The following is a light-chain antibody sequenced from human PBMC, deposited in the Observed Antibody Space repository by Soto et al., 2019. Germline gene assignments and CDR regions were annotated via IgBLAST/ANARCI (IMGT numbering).Light chain of an antibody. Sequence: QSALTPPPSASGTPGQRITISCSGSTSNIESHSVNWYQQVPGTAPKLLIKTNNQRPSGVPDRFSGSKSGASASLAISGLQSEDEATYYCATWDDSRKGVFGTGPKVTVL. J-gene: IGLJ1*01. CDR2: TNN. CDR3: ATWDDSRKGV. CDR1: TSNIESHS. V-gene: IGLV1-44*01.